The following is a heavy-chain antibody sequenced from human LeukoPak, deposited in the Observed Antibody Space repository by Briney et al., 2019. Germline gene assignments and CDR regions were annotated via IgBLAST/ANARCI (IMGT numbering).Heavy chain of an antibody. CDR3: AKGAGWFGEHFDY. V-gene: IGHV3-30*18. J-gene: IGHJ4*02. Sequence: PGGSLRLSCAASGFTFSSYGMHWVRQAPGKGLEWVAVISYDGSNKYYADSVKGRFTISRDNSKNTLYLQMNSLRAEDTAVYYCAKGAGWFGEHFDYWGQGTLVTVSS. D-gene: IGHD3-10*01. CDR1: GFTFSSYG. CDR2: ISYDGSNK.